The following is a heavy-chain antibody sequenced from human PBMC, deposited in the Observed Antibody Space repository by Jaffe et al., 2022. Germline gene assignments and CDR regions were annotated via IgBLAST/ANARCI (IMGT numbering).Heavy chain of an antibody. CDR2: ISWNSGSI. CDR1: GFTFDDYA. V-gene: IGHV3-9*01. D-gene: IGHD6-19*01. Sequence: EVQLVESGGGLVQPGRSLRLSCAASGFTFDDYAMHWVRQAPGKGLEWVSGISWNSGSIGYADSVKGRFTISRDNAKNSLYLQMNSLRAEDTALYYCAKQAVAVLGSSRGLNWYFDLWGRGTLVTVSS. CDR3: AKQAVAVLGSSRGLNWYFDL. J-gene: IGHJ2*01.